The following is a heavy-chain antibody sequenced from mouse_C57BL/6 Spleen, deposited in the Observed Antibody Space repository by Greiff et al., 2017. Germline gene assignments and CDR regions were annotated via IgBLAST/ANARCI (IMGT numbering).Heavy chain of an antibody. Sequence: VQLQQSGPELVKPGASVKISCKASGYSFTDYNMNWVKQSHGKSLEWIGVINPNYGTTSYNQKFKGKATLTVDQSSSTTYMQLNSLTSEDSAVYYCASGDYGSSIWYFDVWGTGTTVTVSS. CDR3: ASGDYGSSIWYFDV. J-gene: IGHJ1*03. CDR1: GYSFTDYN. V-gene: IGHV1-39*01. CDR2: INPNYGTT. D-gene: IGHD1-1*01.